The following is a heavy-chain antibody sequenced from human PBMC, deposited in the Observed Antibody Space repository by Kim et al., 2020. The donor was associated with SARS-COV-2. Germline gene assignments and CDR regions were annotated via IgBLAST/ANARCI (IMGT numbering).Heavy chain of an antibody. CDR2: IYSGGST. CDR3: ARPYSSSWYLPFDY. J-gene: IGHJ4*02. CDR1: GFTVSSNY. Sequence: GGSLRLSCAASGFTVSSNYMSWVRQAPGKGLEWVSVIYSGGSTYYADSVKGRFTISRDNSKNTLYLQMNSLRAEDTAVYYCARPYSSSWYLPFDYWGQGTLVTVSS. V-gene: IGHV3-66*02. D-gene: IGHD6-13*01.